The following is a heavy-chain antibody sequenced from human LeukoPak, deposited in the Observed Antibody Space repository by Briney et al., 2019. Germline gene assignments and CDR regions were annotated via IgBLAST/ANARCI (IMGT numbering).Heavy chain of an antibody. CDR2: ISGSGGST. CDR1: GFTFSSYA. CDR3: ARSVSGWYKFDY. V-gene: IGHV3-23*01. J-gene: IGHJ4*02. Sequence: GGSLRLSCAASGFTFSSYAMSWVRQAPGKGLEWVSAISGSGGSTYYADSVKGRFTISRDNSKNTLYLQMNSLRAEDTAVYYCARSVSGWYKFDYGGQGTLVTVSS. D-gene: IGHD6-19*01.